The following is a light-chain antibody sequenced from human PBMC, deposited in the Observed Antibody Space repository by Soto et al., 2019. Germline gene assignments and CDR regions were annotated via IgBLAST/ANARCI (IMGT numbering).Light chain of an antibody. CDR2: GAS. V-gene: IGKV3-20*01. Sequence: EIVWTQSPGTLSLSPGERATLSCRASQSVSSSYLAWYQQKPGQAPRLLIHGASSRATGIPDRFSGSGSGTDFTLTISRLEPEDFAVYYCQQYGSSPPYTFGQGTKLEIK. CDR1: QSVSSSY. CDR3: QQYGSSPPYT. J-gene: IGKJ2*01.